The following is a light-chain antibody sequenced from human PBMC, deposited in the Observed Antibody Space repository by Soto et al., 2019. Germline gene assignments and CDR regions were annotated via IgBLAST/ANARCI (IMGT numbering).Light chain of an antibody. V-gene: IGLV2-14*01. Sequence: VLTQPASVSGSPGQSITISCTGTSSDFGDYDYVSWYLQHPGKVPKLMIYEVSNRPSGVSNRFSGSKSGNTASLTISGLQAEDEADYYCSSYTGSSTLVFGTGTKVTVL. CDR2: EVS. CDR3: SSYTGSSTLV. CDR1: SSDFGDYDY. J-gene: IGLJ1*01.